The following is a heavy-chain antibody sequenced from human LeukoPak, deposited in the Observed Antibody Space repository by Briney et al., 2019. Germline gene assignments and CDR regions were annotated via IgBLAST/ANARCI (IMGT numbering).Heavy chain of an antibody. D-gene: IGHD2-15*01. V-gene: IGHV4-34*01. CDR1: GGSFSGYY. Sequence: SETLSLTCAVYGGSFSGYYWSWIRQRPGKGLEWNGEMNHSGSTDYNPSLKRRVTISVDTSKNQFSLKLSSVTAADTAVYYCATSSLGYCSGGSCANWFDTWGQGTLVTVSS. CDR3: ATSSLGYCSGGSCANWFDT. J-gene: IGHJ5*02. CDR2: MNHSGST.